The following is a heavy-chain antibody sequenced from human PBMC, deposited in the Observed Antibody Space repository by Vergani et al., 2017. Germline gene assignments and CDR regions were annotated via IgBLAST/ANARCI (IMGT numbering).Heavy chain of an antibody. CDR1: GYTFTSYY. CDR2: INSSGGST. V-gene: IGHV1-46*01. Sequence: QVQLVQSGAEVKKPGASVKVSCKASGYTFTSYYMHWVRQAPGQGLEWMGIINSSGGSTSYAQKSQGRVTLFADELTDTVYMELTSLGYNDTAVCYCASGLGGYSHGYSFGHLGQGALVTVSS. D-gene: IGHD1-1*01. J-gene: IGHJ4*02. CDR3: ASGLGGYSHGYSFGH.